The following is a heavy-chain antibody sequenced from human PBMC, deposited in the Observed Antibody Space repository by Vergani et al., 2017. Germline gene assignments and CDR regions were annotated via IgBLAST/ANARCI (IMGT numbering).Heavy chain of an antibody. Sequence: QVQLVQSGAEVKKPGASVKVSCKASGYTFTSYYMHWVRQAPGQGLEWMGIINTSGGSTSYAQKFQGRVTMTRDTSTSTVYMELSSLRSEDTAVYYCAFNDYGDWNYYYYMDVWGKGTTVTVSS. D-gene: IGHD4-17*01. CDR2: INTSGGST. J-gene: IGHJ6*03. CDR3: AFNDYGDWNYYYYMDV. V-gene: IGHV1-46*01. CDR1: GYTFTSYY.